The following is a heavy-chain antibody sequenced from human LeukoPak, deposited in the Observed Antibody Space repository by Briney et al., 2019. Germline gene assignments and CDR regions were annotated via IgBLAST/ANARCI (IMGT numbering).Heavy chain of an antibody. CDR2: INWNGGST. J-gene: IGHJ4*02. Sequence: GGSLRLSCAASGFTFDDYGMSWVRQAPGKGLEWVSGINWNGGSTGYADSVKGRFTISRDNAKNSLYLQMNSLRAEDTALYYCARADSSGWYGRSDYWGQGTLVIVSS. V-gene: IGHV3-20*04. CDR3: ARADSSGWYGRSDY. CDR1: GFTFDDYG. D-gene: IGHD6-19*01.